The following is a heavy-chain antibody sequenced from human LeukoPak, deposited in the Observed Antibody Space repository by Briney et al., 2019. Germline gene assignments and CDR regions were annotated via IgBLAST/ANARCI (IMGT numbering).Heavy chain of an antibody. Sequence: ASVKVSCKASGYTFTGYYMHWVRQAPGQGLEWMGWINPNSGGTNYAQKFQGRVTMTRDTSISTAYTELSRLRSDDTAVYYCARETVYCTNGVCSENWFDPWGQGTLVTVSS. D-gene: IGHD2-8*01. CDR3: ARETVYCTNGVCSENWFDP. J-gene: IGHJ5*02. V-gene: IGHV1-2*02. CDR1: GYTFTGYY. CDR2: INPNSGGT.